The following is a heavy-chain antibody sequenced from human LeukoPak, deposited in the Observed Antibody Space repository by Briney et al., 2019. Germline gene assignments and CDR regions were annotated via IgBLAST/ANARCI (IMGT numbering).Heavy chain of an antibody. D-gene: IGHD6-19*01. CDR1: GDSVSSNSAA. Sequence: SQTLSLTCAISGDSVSSNSAAWNWVRQSPSRGLEWLGRTYYRSKWYNDYAVSMKSRITINPDTSKNQFFLQLNSVTPDDTAVYYCARAGYSSGWQSETFDYWGQGTLVTVSS. CDR3: ARAGYSSGWQSETFDY. J-gene: IGHJ4*02. V-gene: IGHV6-1*01. CDR2: TYYRSKWYN.